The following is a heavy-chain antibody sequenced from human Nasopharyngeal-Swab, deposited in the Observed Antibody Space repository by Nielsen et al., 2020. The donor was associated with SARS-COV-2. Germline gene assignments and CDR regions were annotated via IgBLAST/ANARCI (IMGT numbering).Heavy chain of an antibody. Sequence: ASVNVSCKASGYTFTTYYMHWVRQAPGQGLEWMAIINPRGGSTSYAQKFQGRVTMTRDTSTSRVYMELSSLRSEDTAVYYCARGRYCSGGSCHYFDYWGQGTLVTVSS. D-gene: IGHD2-15*01. CDR3: ARGRYCSGGSCHYFDY. CDR2: INPRGGST. V-gene: IGHV1-46*01. CDR1: GYTFTTYY. J-gene: IGHJ4*02.